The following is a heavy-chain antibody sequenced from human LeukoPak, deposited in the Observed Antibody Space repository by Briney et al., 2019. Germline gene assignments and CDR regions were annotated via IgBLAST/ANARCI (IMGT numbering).Heavy chain of an antibody. D-gene: IGHD3-3*01. CDR2: IFHSGST. Sequence: SETLSLTCAVSGYSISSGYYWGWIRQPPGKGLEWIGSIFHSGSTYYNPSLKSRVTISVDTSKNQFSLKLSPVTAADTAMYYCARHVKGAIFGVILPYYFDYWGQGTLVTVSS. CDR1: GYSISSGYY. V-gene: IGHV4-38-2*01. CDR3: ARHVKGAIFGVILPYYFDY. J-gene: IGHJ4*02.